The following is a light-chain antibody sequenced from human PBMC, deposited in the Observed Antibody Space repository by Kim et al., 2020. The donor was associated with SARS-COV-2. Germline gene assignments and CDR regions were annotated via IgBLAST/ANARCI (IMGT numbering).Light chain of an antibody. CDR1: SSDVGGYNY. V-gene: IGLV2-8*01. J-gene: IGLJ1*01. CDR3: SSYAGSSNFV. CDR2: EVS. Sequence: GQSVTISCTGTSSDVGGYNYVSWYQQHPGKAPKLMISEVSKRPSGVPDRFSGSKSGNTASLTVSGLQAEDEGDYYCSSYAGSSNFVFGTGTKVTVL.